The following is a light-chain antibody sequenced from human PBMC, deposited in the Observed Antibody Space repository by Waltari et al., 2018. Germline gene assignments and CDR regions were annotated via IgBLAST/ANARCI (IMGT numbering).Light chain of an antibody. CDR1: SSDVGGYNY. V-gene: IGLV2-14*01. CDR2: EVS. CDR3: SSYSSTTTLEV. Sequence: QSALTQPASVSGSPGQSITISCTGTSSDVGGYNYVSWYQQYPGKAPKLMIYEVSNRPSWVSNRFSGSKSDNTASLTISGLQAEDEADYYCSSYSSTTTLEVFGGGTRLTVL. J-gene: IGLJ3*02.